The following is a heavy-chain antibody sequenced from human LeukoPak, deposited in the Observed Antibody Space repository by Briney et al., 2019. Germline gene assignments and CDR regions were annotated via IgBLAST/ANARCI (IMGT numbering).Heavy chain of an antibody. CDR3: ARGEGGLDY. Sequence: GRSLRLSCAASGFTFNNYGMHWVRQAPGKGLEWVAIIWYDGSNKYYADSVKGRFTISRDNSKNTLYLQMNSLRAEDTAVYYCARGEGGLDYWGQGTLVTVSS. D-gene: IGHD3-16*01. J-gene: IGHJ4*02. CDR2: IWYDGSNK. CDR1: GFTFNNYG. V-gene: IGHV3-33*01.